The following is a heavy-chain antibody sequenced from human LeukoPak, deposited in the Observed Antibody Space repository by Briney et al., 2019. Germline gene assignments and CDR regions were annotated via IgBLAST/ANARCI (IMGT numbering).Heavy chain of an antibody. CDR2: INPSGGST. D-gene: IGHD6-19*01. CDR1: GYTFTSYY. Sequence: GASVKVSCKASGYTFTSYYMHWVRQAPGQGLEWMGIINPSGGSTSYAQKFQGRVTMTRDTSTSTVYMELGSLRSEDTAVYYCARVRVAGRYFDYWGQGTLVTVSS. V-gene: IGHV1-46*01. CDR3: ARVRVAGRYFDY. J-gene: IGHJ4*02.